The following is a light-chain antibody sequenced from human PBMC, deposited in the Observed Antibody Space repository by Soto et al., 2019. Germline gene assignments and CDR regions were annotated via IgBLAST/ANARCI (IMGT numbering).Light chain of an antibody. V-gene: IGKV3-15*01. CDR2: GAS. J-gene: IGKJ4*01. Sequence: EVVMTQFPATLSVSPGGRATLSCRASQSVWSNLAWYQQKPGQAPRLLIYGASTRATGVPAKFSGSGSGTECTLTISRLQTEDFGVYYCQQYENRSPLTFGGGTKVEI. CDR1: QSVWSN. CDR3: QQYENRSPLT.